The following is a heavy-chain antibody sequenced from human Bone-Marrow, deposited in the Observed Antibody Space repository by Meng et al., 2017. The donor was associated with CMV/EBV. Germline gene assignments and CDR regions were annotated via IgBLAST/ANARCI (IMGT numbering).Heavy chain of an antibody. CDR2: INHLGST. CDR1: GGSFRGYY. V-gene: IGHV4-34*01. J-gene: IGHJ4*01. Sequence: SETLSLTCAVYGGSFRGYYWSWIRQPPGKGLEWMGEINHLGSTNYNPSLKSRVTISVDTSKNHFSLRLSSVTAADTAVYYCSRGRVRGLAMAGVNTHPWFDYWGHGTLVTVSS. CDR3: SRGRVRGLAMAGVNTHPWFDY. D-gene: IGHD6-19*01.